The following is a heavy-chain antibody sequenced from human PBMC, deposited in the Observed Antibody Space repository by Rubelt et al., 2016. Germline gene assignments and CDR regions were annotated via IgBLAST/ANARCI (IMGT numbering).Heavy chain of an antibody. V-gene: IGHV3-23*01. CDR3: AKRSSYYDPYFDY. CDR2: INSDGSST. Sequence: DLVQLGGSLRLSCAASGFTFSNYAMGWVRQAPGKGLEWVSRINSDGSSTSYADSVKGRFTISRDNSKNTLYLQMNSLRAEDTAVYYCAKRSSYYDPYFDYWGQGTLVTVSS. CDR1: GFTFSNYA. J-gene: IGHJ4*02. D-gene: IGHD1-26*01.